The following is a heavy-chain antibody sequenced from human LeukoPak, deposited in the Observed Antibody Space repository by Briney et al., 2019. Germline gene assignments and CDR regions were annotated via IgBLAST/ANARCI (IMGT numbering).Heavy chain of an antibody. D-gene: IGHD3-10*01. J-gene: IGHJ5*02. CDR1: GYTFTSYY. CDR3: ARDLMRFGITMVRGVTNWFDP. Sequence: GASVKVSCKASGYTFTSYYMHWVRQAPGQGLEWMGITNPSGGSTSYAQKFQGRVTMTRDTSTSTVYMELSSLRSEDTAVYYCARDLMRFGITMVRGVTNWFDPWGQGTLSPSPQ. CDR2: TNPSGGST. V-gene: IGHV1-46*01.